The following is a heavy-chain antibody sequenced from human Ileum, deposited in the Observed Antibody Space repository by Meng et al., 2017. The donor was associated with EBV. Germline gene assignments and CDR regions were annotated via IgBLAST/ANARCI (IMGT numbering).Heavy chain of an antibody. V-gene: IGHV6-1*01. CDR2: TYRRSRWYY. CDR1: GDSVSSDKTA. J-gene: IGHJ5*02. CDR3: ATSRIAKFDR. Sequence: QLQLQASGPGLVQPSQSLSLSCVITGDSVSSDKTAWNWIGQSPSRGLEWLGRTYRRSRWYYDYALSVKSRINISPDTSKNQVSLQLNSVTDEDTGIYYCATSRIAKFDRWGQGTLVTVSS.